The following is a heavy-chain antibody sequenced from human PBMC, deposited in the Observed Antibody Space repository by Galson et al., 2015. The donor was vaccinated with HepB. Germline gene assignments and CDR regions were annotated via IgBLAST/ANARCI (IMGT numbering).Heavy chain of an antibody. CDR2: ISYDGSNK. V-gene: IGHV3-30-3*01. CDR1: GFTFSSYA. Sequence: SLRLSCAASGFTFSSYAMHWVRQAPGKGLEWVAVISYDGSNKYYADSVKGRFTISRDNSKNTLYLQMNSLRAEDTAVYYCAREKQGAFDIWGQGTMVTVSS. D-gene: IGHD6-13*01. CDR3: AREKQGAFDI. J-gene: IGHJ3*02.